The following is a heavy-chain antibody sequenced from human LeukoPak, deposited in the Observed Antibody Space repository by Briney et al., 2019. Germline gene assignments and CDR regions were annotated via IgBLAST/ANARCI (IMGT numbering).Heavy chain of an antibody. V-gene: IGHV3-15*01. Sequence: PGGSLRLSCAAAGFTFSNYAMSWVRQAPGKGLEWVGRIKNIPDGGTTDYAAPVKGRFTISRDDSKNLLYLQMNSLKIEDTAVYYCTTPNFWGQGTLVTVSS. J-gene: IGHJ4*02. CDR1: GFTFSNYA. CDR3: TTPNF. CDR2: IKNIPDGGTT.